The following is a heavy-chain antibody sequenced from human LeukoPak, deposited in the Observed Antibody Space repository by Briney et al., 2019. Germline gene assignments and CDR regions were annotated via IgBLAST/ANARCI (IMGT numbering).Heavy chain of an antibody. CDR1: GGSISSYY. J-gene: IGHJ4*02. V-gene: IGHV4-59*08. D-gene: IGHD5-24*01. CDR3: ARHEDVYFDY. Sequence: PSETLSLTCTVSGGSISSYYWSWIRQPPGKGLEWIGYIYYSGSTNYNPSLKSRVTISVDTSKNQFSLKLSSVTAADTAVYYCARHEDVYFDYWGQGTLVIVSS. CDR2: IYYSGST.